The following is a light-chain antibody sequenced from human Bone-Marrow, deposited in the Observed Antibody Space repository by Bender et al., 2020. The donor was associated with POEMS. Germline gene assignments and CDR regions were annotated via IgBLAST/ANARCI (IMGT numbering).Light chain of an antibody. CDR3: QAWDTSTVV. CDR2: ANN. CDR1: KLGDKY. J-gene: IGLJ2*01. Sequence: SYDLTQPPSVSVSPGQTASITCSGDKLGDKYVCWYQLKPGQSPVLVIYANNKRPSGISERFSGSISGNTATLTISGTQAMDEGDYYCQAWDTSTVVFGGGTKLTVL. V-gene: IGLV3-1*01.